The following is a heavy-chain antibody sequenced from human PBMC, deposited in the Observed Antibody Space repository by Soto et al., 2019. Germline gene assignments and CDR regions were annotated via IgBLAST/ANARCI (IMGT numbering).Heavy chain of an antibody. J-gene: IGHJ4*02. D-gene: IGHD3-22*01. V-gene: IGHV4-59*08. CDR1: GGSISSYY. Sequence: PSETLSLTCTVSGGSISSYYWSWIRQPPGKGLEWIGYIYYSGSTNYNPSLKSRVTISVDTSKNQFSLKLSSVTAADTAVYYCARAKDYYDSSGFSPYFDYWGQGTLVTVSS. CDR3: ARAKDYYDSSGFSPYFDY. CDR2: IYYSGST.